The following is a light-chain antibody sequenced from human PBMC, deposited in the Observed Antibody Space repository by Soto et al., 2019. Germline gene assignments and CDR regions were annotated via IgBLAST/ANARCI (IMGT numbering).Light chain of an antibody. Sequence: DIPMTQSPSSLSASVGDRVTITCRASQSIGSHLNWYQQKPGRAPELLIYGASALQSGVPSRFTGSGSGTDFTLTLSSLQPEDFATYYCQQSSSSPPTFGQGTKVEVK. CDR3: QQSSSSPPT. V-gene: IGKV1-39*01. J-gene: IGKJ1*01. CDR2: GAS. CDR1: QSIGSH.